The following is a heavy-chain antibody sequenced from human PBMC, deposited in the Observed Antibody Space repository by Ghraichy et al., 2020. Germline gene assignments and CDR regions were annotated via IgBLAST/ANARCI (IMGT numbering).Heavy chain of an antibody. CDR3: AKPAMYSSGNYFDY. CDR1: GFTFSSYG. J-gene: IGHJ4*02. D-gene: IGHD6-19*01. V-gene: IGHV3-30*18. Sequence: GGSLRLSCAASGFTFSSYGMHWVRQAPGKGLEWVAVISYDGSNKYYADSVKGRFTISRDNSKNTLYLQMNSLRAEDTAVYYCAKPAMYSSGNYFDYWGQGTLVTVSS. CDR2: ISYDGSNK.